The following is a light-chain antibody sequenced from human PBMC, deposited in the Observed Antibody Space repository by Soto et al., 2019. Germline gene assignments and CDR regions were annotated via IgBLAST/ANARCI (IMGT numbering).Light chain of an antibody. V-gene: IGKV1-5*03. Sequence: DIQMTQSPSTLSASVGDRVTITCRASQSISSWLAWYQQKPGKAPKLLIYKASSLESGVPSRFSGSESGTEFTLTLTSLQPDDFAPYYCQQYNSNPLSFGGGTRVEIK. CDR2: KAS. CDR1: QSISSW. J-gene: IGKJ4*01. CDR3: QQYNSNPLS.